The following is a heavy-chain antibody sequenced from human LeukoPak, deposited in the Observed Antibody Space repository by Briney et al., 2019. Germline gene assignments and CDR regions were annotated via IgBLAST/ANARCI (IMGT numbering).Heavy chain of an antibody. CDR1: GGSFSGYY. Sequence: SETLSLTCAVYGGSFSGYYWSWIRQPPGKGPEWIGEINHSGSTNYNPSLKSRVTISVDTSKNQFSLKLSSVTAADTAVYYCARESWELPFDYWGQGTLVTVSS. CDR2: INHSGST. CDR3: ARESWELPFDY. D-gene: IGHD1-26*01. J-gene: IGHJ4*02. V-gene: IGHV4-34*01.